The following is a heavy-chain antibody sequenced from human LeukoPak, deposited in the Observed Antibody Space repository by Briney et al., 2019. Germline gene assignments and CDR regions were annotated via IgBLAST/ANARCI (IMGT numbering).Heavy chain of an antibody. CDR2: IYPGDSGT. CDR3: ARPRIAAALDFQH. D-gene: IGHD6-13*01. V-gene: IGHV5-51*01. CDR1: GYSFTSYW. J-gene: IGHJ1*01. Sequence: GESLKISCKGSGYSFTSYWIGWVRQMPGKGLEWMGIIYPGDSGTRYSPSFQGQVTISADKSISTAYLQWSSLKASDTAMYYCARPRIAAALDFQHWGQGTLVTVSS.